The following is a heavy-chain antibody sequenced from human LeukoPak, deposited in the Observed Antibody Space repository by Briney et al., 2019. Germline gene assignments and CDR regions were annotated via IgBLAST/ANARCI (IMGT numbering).Heavy chain of an antibody. CDR3: AKDDLVIAAAGKGDDAFDI. J-gene: IGHJ3*02. CDR1: GFTFSSYG. CDR2: IRYDGSNK. V-gene: IGHV3-30*02. D-gene: IGHD6-13*01. Sequence: GGSLRLSCAASGFTFSSYGMHWVRQAPGKGLEWVAFIRYDGSNKYYADSVKGRFTISRDNSKNTLYLQMNSLRAEDTAVYYCAKDDLVIAAAGKGDDAFDIWGQGTMVTVSS.